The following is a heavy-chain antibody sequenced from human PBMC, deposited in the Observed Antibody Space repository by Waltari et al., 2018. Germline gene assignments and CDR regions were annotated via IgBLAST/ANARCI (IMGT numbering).Heavy chain of an antibody. D-gene: IGHD5-18*01. CDR1: GVSMFSHQ. V-gene: IGHV4-59*08. CDR3: ARVKQLWSWDA. Sequence: QVHLQESGPASAKPSETLSLTCYVSGVSMFSHQWSWIRQTPDKGLEWIGYISFDEKTDYNPSLQSRVTMSIATHKGQFSLRLTSVTEADTGVYFCARVKQLWSWDAWGQGTLVTVSA. CDR2: ISFDEKT. J-gene: IGHJ5*02.